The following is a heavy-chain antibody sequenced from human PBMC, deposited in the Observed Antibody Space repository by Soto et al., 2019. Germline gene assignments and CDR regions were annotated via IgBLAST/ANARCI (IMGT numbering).Heavy chain of an antibody. J-gene: IGHJ4*02. Sequence: LRLSCIASGFTFSNYAMSWVRQAPGKGLEWVSTISDNGANTFIGDSMKDHFDISRDNSKNTVFLHLSTVRAEDTAIYYCARAIGADFFDYWGQGTPVTVS. CDR1: GFTFSNYA. D-gene: IGHD6-25*01. V-gene: IGHV3-23*01. CDR2: ISDNGANT. CDR3: ARAIGADFFDY.